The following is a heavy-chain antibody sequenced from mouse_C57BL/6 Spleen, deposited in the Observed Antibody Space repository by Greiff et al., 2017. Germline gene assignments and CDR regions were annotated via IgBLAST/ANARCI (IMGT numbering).Heavy chain of an antibody. Sequence: QVQLQQPGAELVKPGASVKLSCKASGYTFTSYWMHWVKQRPGRGLEWIGRIDPHSGGTKYNEKFKSKATLTVDKPSSTAYMQLSSRTSEDSAVYYCARAMVTPAWFAYWGQGTLVTVSA. D-gene: IGHD2-1*01. J-gene: IGHJ3*01. V-gene: IGHV1-72*01. CDR2: IDPHSGGT. CDR3: ARAMVTPAWFAY. CDR1: GYTFTSYW.